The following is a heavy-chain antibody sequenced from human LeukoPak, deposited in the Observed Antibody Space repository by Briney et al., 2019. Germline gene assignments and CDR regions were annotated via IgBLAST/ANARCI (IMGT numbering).Heavy chain of an antibody. CDR2: ISAYNGNT. J-gene: IGHJ4*02. V-gene: IGHV1-18*01. CDR1: GYTFTSYG. CDR3: ARDLTSYYYDSSGSYYGDY. Sequence: ASVKVSCKASGYTFTSYGISWVRKAPGQGLEWMGWISAYNGNTNYAQKLQGRVTMTTDTSTSTAYMELRSLRSDDTAVYYCARDLTSYYYDSSGSYYGDYWGQGTLVTVSS. D-gene: IGHD3-22*01.